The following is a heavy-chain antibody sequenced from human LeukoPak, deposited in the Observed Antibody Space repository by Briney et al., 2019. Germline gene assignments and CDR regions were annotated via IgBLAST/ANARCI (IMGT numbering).Heavy chain of an antibody. V-gene: IGHV3-23*01. CDR3: AKREGIVVVPAAAFDY. CDR2: ISGSGGSA. D-gene: IGHD2-2*01. Sequence: PGGSLRLSCEASGFTFSAYAMTWVRQAPGKGLEWVSAISGSGGSAYYADSVKGRFTISRDNSKNTLYLQMNSLRAEDTAVYYCAKREGIVVVPAAAFDYWGQGTLVTVSS. J-gene: IGHJ4*02. CDR1: GFTFSAYA.